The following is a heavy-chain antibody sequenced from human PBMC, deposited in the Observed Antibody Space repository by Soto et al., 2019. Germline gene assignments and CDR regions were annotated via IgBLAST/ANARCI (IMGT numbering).Heavy chain of an antibody. J-gene: IGHJ4*02. Sequence: EVQLLESGGGLVQPGGSLRLSCAASEFTFISYAMSWVRQAPGKGLEWVSAVDGSGYSTYYADSVKGRFTISRDNSKNTLYLQMNSLRAEDTAVYFCAKDLPAGRGGVYFDYWGQGALVTVSS. CDR1: EFTFISYA. V-gene: IGHV3-23*01. CDR3: AKDLPAGRGGVYFDY. D-gene: IGHD6-6*01. CDR2: VDGSGYST.